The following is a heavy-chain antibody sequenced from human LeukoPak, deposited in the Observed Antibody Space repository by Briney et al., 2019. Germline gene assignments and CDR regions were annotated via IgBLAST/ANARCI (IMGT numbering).Heavy chain of an antibody. J-gene: IGHJ4*02. Sequence: ASVKVSCKASGYTFTGYYMHWVRQAPGQGLEWMGWINPNSGGTNYAQKFQGRVTMTRDTSISTAYMELSRLRSDDTDVYYCARDQGFDYVWGSYRYYDYWGQGTLVTVSS. V-gene: IGHV1-2*02. D-gene: IGHD3-16*02. CDR2: INPNSGGT. CDR1: GYTFTGYY. CDR3: ARDQGFDYVWGSYRYYDY.